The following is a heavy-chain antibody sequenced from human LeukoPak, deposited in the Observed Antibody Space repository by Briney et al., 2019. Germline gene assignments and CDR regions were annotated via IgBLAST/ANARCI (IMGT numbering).Heavy chain of an antibody. CDR2: ISYDGSNK. V-gene: IGHV3-30*03. D-gene: IGHD3-22*01. Sequence: GRSLRLSCAASGFSFSTYGLHWVRQAPGKGLEWVAVISYDGSNKYYGDSVKGRFTISRDNSKNTLDLQMTSLRAEDTAVYYCARVMFTYDSSGSHFDYWGQGILVTVSS. J-gene: IGHJ4*02. CDR1: GFSFSTYG. CDR3: ARVMFTYDSSGSHFDY.